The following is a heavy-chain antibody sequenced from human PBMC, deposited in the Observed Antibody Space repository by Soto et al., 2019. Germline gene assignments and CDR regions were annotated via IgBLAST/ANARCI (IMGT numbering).Heavy chain of an antibody. Sequence: GGSLRLSCAASGFTFSGSAMHWVRQASGKGLEWVGRIRSKANSYATAYAASVKGRFTISRDDSKNTAYLQMNSLKTEDTAVYYCTRDRGSSWYAFDIWGQGTMVTVSS. D-gene: IGHD6-13*01. CDR1: GFTFSGSA. J-gene: IGHJ3*02. V-gene: IGHV3-73*01. CDR3: TRDRGSSWYAFDI. CDR2: IRSKANSYAT.